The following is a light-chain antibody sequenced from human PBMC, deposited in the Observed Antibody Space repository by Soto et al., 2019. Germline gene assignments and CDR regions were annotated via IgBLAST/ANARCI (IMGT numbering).Light chain of an antibody. CDR3: LQDYNYPRT. J-gene: IGKJ1*01. Sequence: AIQMTQSPSSLSASVGDRVAITCRASHAIGNDLGWYQQKPGKAPKLLIYSASTLQSGVPSRFSGSGSGTDFTLTISSLQPEDFATYYCLQDYNYPRTFGQGTRVEIK. V-gene: IGKV1-6*01. CDR2: SAS. CDR1: HAIGND.